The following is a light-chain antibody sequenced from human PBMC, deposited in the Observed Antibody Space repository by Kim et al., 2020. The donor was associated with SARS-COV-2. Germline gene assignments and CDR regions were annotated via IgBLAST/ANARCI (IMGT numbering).Light chain of an antibody. J-gene: IGLJ1*01. CDR3: SSYIRGSTNYV. V-gene: IGLV2-14*01. CDR1: RSGVGGYRY. Sequence: QYITTSCTGTRSGVGGYRYVSWYQQHPGKAPKLVIYEVSNRPSGFSNRFSGSKSGNTASLTISGLQAEDEADYYCSSYIRGSTNYVFGTGTKVTVL. CDR2: EVS.